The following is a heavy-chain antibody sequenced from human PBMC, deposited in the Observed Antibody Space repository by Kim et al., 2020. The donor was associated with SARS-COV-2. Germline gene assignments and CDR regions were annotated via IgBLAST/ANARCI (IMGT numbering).Heavy chain of an antibody. D-gene: IGHD3-22*01. J-gene: IGHJ4*02. Sequence: SETLSLTCAVYGGSFSGYYWSWIRQPPGKGLEWIGEINHSGSTNYNPSLKIRVTISVDPSKNQFSLKLSSVTAADTAVYYCARGGKVVGFDDWGQGTLVTFSS. CDR3: ARGGKVVGFDD. CDR1: GGSFSGYY. CDR2: INHSGST. V-gene: IGHV4-34*01.